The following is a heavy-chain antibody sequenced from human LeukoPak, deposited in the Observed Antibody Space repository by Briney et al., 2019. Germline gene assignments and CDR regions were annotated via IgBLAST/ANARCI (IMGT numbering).Heavy chain of an antibody. CDR3: ARSSYPYYFDY. J-gene: IGHJ4*02. CDR1: GFSFSSYW. Sequence: GGSLRLSCGASGFSFSSYWMHWVRQAPGKGLMWVSRVNDDGSSTTYADSVEGRFTISRDNARNTLYLQMNSLRAEDTAVYYCARSSYPYYFDYWGQGTLVTVSS. D-gene: IGHD6-19*01. V-gene: IGHV3-74*01. CDR2: VNDDGSST.